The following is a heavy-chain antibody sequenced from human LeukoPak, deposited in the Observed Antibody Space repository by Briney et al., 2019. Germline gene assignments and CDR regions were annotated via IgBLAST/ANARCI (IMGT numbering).Heavy chain of an antibody. CDR1: GYTFTGYY. D-gene: IGHD3-16*01. J-gene: IGHJ6*03. CDR3: ARERGEPGVYYYYYYMDV. V-gene: IGHV1-2*02. Sequence: ASVKVSCKASGYTFTGYYMHWVRQAPGQGLEWMGWINPNSGGTNYAQKFQGRVTMTRDTSISTAYMELSRLRSDDTAVYYCARERGEPGVYYYYYYMDVWGKGTTVTVSS. CDR2: INPNSGGT.